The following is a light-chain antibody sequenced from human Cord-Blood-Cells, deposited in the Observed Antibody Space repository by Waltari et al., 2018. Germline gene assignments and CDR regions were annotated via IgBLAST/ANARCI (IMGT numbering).Light chain of an antibody. CDR2: DVS. V-gene: IGLV2-14*01. CDR1: SSDVGGYNY. CDR3: SSYTSSSTLCV. J-gene: IGLJ1*01. Sequence: QSALTQPASVSGSPGQSITISCTGTSSDVGGYNYVSWYQQHPGKAPKLMIYDVSNRPSGVSNRCSGSKSGNTASLTISGLQAEDEADYYCSSYTSSSTLCVFGTGTKVTVL.